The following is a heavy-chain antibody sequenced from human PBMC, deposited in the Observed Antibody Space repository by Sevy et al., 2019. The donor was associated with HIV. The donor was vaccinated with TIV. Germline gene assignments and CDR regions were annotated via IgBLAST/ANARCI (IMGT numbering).Heavy chain of an antibody. CDR3: ASLHCSSTSCSGFDY. CDR1: GYSFTSYW. V-gene: IGHV5-51*01. Sequence: GESLKISCKGSGYSFTSYWIGWVRQMPGTGLEWMGIIYPGDSDTRYSPSFQGQVTISADKSISTAYLQWSSLKASDTAMYYCASLHCSSTSCSGFDYWGQGTLVTVSS. J-gene: IGHJ4*02. D-gene: IGHD2-2*01. CDR2: IYPGDSDT.